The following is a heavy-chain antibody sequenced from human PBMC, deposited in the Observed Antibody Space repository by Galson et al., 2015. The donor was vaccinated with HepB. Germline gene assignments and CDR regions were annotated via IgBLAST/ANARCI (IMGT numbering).Heavy chain of an antibody. V-gene: IGHV3-23*01. Sequence: SLRLSCAASGFTFSSYAMSWVRQAPGKGLEWVSAISGSGGSTYYADSVKGRFTISRDNSKNTLYLQMNSLRAEDTAVYYCAKGRDIVVVVAATFSFDYWGQGTLVTVSS. CDR1: GFTFSSYA. J-gene: IGHJ4*02. CDR2: ISGSGGST. D-gene: IGHD2-15*01. CDR3: AKGRDIVVVVAATFSFDY.